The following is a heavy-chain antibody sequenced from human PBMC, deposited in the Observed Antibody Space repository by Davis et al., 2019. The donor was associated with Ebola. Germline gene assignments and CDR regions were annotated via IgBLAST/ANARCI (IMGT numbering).Heavy chain of an antibody. Sequence: GESLKISCKGSGYSFTSYWISWVRQMPGKGLEWMGRIDPSDSYTNYSPSFQGHVTISADKSISTAYLQWSSLKASDTAMYYCSRHPAFGGVIGGFDYWGQGTLVTVSS. J-gene: IGHJ4*02. V-gene: IGHV5-10-1*01. CDR2: IDPSDSYT. D-gene: IGHD3-16*02. CDR3: SRHPAFGGVIGGFDY. CDR1: GYSFTSYW.